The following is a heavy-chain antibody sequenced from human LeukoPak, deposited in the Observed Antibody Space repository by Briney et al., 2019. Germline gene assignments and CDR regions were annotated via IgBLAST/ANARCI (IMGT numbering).Heavy chain of an antibody. CDR1: GFPFSSYE. D-gene: IGHD6-13*01. CDR3: ARGLPAAGYWYFDL. Sequence: GGSLRLSCAASGFPFSSYEMICVRQAPGKALEWVSYISSSGRTIYYADSVKGRFTISRGNAKNSLYLQMNSLRAEDTAVYYGARGLPAAGYWYFDLGGRGTLVTVSS. V-gene: IGHV3-48*03. J-gene: IGHJ2*01. CDR2: ISSSGRTI.